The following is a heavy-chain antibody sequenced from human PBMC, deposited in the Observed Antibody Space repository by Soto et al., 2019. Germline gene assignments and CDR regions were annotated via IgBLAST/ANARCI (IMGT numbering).Heavy chain of an antibody. V-gene: IGHV3-23*01. Sequence: EVQLLESGGGLVQPGGSLRLSWVTSGFTFSAYAMSWVRQAPGKGLEWVSGISGSDGSTYYTDSVKGLFTMSRDNSKNTLYLQMSSLRAEDTAIYYCAKNSGYSYSYSFENWGQGALVTVAS. CDR2: ISGSDGST. J-gene: IGHJ4*02. D-gene: IGHD5-18*01. CDR3: AKNSGYSYSYSFEN. CDR1: GFTFSAYA.